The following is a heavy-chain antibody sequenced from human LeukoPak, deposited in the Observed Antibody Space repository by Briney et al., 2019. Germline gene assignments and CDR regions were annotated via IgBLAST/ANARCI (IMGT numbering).Heavy chain of an antibody. CDR2: ISGGGGST. V-gene: IGHV3-23*01. CDR1: GFTLSRFA. J-gene: IGHJ4*02. CDR3: AKESDSSGYPYYFDY. Sequence: GGSLRLSCAASGFTLSRFAMTWVRQAPGKGLEWVLGISGGGGSTYYADSVKGRFTISRDNSKNTLYLEMNSLRAEDTAVYYCAKESDSSGYPYYFDYWGQGTLVTVSS. D-gene: IGHD3-22*01.